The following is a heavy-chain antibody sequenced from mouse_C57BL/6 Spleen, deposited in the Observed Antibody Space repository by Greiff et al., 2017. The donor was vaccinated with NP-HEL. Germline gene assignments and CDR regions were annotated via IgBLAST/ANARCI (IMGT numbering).Heavy chain of an antibody. Sequence: VKLMESGAELVRPGASVTLSCKASGYTFTDYEMHWVKQTPVHGLEWIGAIDPETGGTAYNQKFKGKAILTADKSSSTAYMELRSLTSEDSAVYYCTRRRENWDDYFDYWGQGTTLTVSS. V-gene: IGHV1-15*01. J-gene: IGHJ2*01. CDR1: GYTFTDYE. CDR2: IDPETGGT. D-gene: IGHD4-1*01. CDR3: TRRRENWDDYFDY.